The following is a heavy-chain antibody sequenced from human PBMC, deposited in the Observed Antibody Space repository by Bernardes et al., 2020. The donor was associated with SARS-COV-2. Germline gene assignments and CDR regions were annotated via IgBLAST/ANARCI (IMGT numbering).Heavy chain of an antibody. D-gene: IGHD2-15*01. CDR3: ARQLGYCSDGTCYFVD. CDR1: GFTFRSSA. J-gene: IGHJ4*02. CDR2: INPAGDST. V-gene: IGHV3-23*01. Sequence: GGSLRLSCVASGFTFRSSAMSWVRQAPGKGLEWISAINPAGDSTYHAESVKGRFTISRDNSKNTLYLQMNSLRAEDSAIYFCARQLGYCSDGTCYFVDWGQGTLVTVSS.